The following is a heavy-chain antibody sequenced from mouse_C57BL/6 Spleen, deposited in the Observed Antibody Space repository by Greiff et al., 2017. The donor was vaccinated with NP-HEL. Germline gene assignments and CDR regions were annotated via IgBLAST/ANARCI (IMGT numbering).Heavy chain of an antibody. CDR2: IYPGSGNT. D-gene: IGHD1-1*01. Sequence: QVQLQQSGAELVRPGASVKLSCKASGYTFTDYYINWVKQRPGQGLEWIARIYPGSGNTYYNEKFKGKATLTAEKSSSTAYMQLSSLTSEDSAVYFCARTPFITTPPMDYWGQGTSVTVSS. CDR1: GYTFTDYY. J-gene: IGHJ4*01. CDR3: ARTPFITTPPMDY. V-gene: IGHV1-76*01.